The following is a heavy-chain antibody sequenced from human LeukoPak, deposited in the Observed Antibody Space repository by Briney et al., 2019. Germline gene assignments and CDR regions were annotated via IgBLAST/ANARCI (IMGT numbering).Heavy chain of an antibody. D-gene: IGHD2-21*01. CDR2: IYYSGST. Sequence: PSETLSLTCTVSGGSISSSSYYWGWIRQPPGKGLEWIGSIYYSGSTYYNPSLKSRVTISVDTSKNQFSLKLSSVTAADTAVYYCAATLARTYCGGDCYWTLDYWGQGTLVTVSS. CDR3: AATLARTYCGGDCYWTLDY. J-gene: IGHJ4*02. V-gene: IGHV4-39*01. CDR1: GGSISSSSYY.